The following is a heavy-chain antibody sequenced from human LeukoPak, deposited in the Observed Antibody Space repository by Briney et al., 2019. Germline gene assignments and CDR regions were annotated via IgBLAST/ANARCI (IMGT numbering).Heavy chain of an antibody. CDR2: TGSSGRNI. D-gene: IGHD3-16*01. Sequence: GGSLRLSCEASGFTFNDYYMSWIRQAPGKGLEWVSYTGSSGRNIKYADSVKGRFTISRDNAKDSVQLQTNSLRVEDTALYYCATEVGVSAGAYDVWGQGTMVTVSS. J-gene: IGHJ3*01. V-gene: IGHV3-11*01. CDR1: GFTFNDYY. CDR3: ATEVGVSAGAYDV.